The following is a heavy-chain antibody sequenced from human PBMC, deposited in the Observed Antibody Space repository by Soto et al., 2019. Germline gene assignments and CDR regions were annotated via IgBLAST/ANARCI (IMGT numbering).Heavy chain of an antibody. CDR1: GGSISSDSYY. Sequence: SETLSLTCTVSGGSISSDSYYWGWIRQSPEKGLEWIASISYSGSTYYNTTLKSRLIISVDTSKSQYSLKLSSVTAADSAVYYCARHENRELLWFGEGPQWFDPWGQGTLVTVSS. CDR3: ARHENRELLWFGEGPQWFDP. CDR2: ISYSGST. D-gene: IGHD3-10*01. J-gene: IGHJ5*02. V-gene: IGHV4-39*01.